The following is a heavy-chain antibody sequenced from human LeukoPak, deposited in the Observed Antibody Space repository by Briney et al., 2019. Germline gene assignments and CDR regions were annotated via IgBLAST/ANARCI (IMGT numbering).Heavy chain of an antibody. D-gene: IGHD3-10*01. CDR2: INHSGST. V-gene: IGHV4-34*01. CDR1: GGSFSGYY. J-gene: IGHJ4*02. CDR3: ARDLGALYGSGTYYY. Sequence: KPSETLSLTCAVYGGSFSGYYWSWIRQPPGKGLEWIGEINHSGSTNYNPSLKSRVTISVDTSKNQFSLKLSSVTAADTAVYYCARDLGALYGSGTYYYWGQGTLVTVSS.